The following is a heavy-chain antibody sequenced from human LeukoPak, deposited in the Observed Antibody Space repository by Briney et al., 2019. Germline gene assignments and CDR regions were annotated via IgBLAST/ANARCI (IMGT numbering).Heavy chain of an antibody. V-gene: IGHV3-21*01. D-gene: IGHD4-17*01. CDR1: GFTFSGYS. CDR2: ISSSGRYI. Sequence: GGSLRLSCAASGFTFSGYSMNWVRQAPGKGLEWVSSISSSGRYISYADSVKGRFTISRDNAKNSLYLHMNSLRAEDAAVYYCARVMTSMTTADLDCWGQGTLVSVSS. CDR3: ARVMTSMTTADLDC. J-gene: IGHJ4*02.